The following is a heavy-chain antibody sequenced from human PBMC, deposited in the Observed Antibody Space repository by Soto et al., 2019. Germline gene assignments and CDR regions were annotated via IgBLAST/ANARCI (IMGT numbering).Heavy chain of an antibody. CDR3: ASVRGSADTCFDK. Sequence: PGGSLRLSCASSGFTFNIYGMHWVRQAPGKGLEWVAVIWYDGTNKYYADSVKGRFTISRDNSNNTLYLQMNSLRAEAPAVYYWASVRGSADTCFDKWGQVTRVTLSS. D-gene: IGHD5-18*01. CDR2: IWYDGTNK. V-gene: IGHV3-33*01. CDR1: GFTFNIYG. J-gene: IGHJ4*02.